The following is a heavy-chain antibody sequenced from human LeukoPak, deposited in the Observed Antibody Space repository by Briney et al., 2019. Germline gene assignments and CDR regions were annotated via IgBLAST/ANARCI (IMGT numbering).Heavy chain of an antibody. D-gene: IGHD6-13*01. J-gene: IGHJ5*02. CDR3: ASSRTAASSNWFDP. CDR2: IHTNGNT. CDR1: GLTVSSNY. V-gene: IGHV3-53*01. Sequence: GGSLRLSCAASGLTVSSNYMTWVRQAPGKGLEWVSIIHTNGNTYYADSVKGRFTISRDNSKNALYLQMNSLRTEDTAVYYCASSRTAASSNWFDPWGQGTLVTVSS.